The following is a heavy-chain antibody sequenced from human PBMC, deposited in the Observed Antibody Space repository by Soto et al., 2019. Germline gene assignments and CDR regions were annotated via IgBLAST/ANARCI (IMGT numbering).Heavy chain of an antibody. J-gene: IGHJ4*02. CDR3: AKDTTVTTSIFDY. D-gene: IGHD4-17*01. V-gene: IGHV3-23*01. CDR2: ISGSGGST. CDR1: GFTFSSYA. Sequence: EVQLLESGGGLVQPGGSLRLSCAASGFTFSSYAMIWVRQAPGKGLEWVSAISGSGGSTYYADSVKGRFTITRDNSKNTLYLQMNSLRAEDTAVYYCAKDTTVTTSIFDYWGQGTLVTVSS.